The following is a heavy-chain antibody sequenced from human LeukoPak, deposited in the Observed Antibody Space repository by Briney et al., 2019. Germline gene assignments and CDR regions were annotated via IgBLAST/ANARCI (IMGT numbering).Heavy chain of an antibody. Sequence: ASVKVSCKASGYTFTGYYMHWVRQAPGQGLEWMGWINPNSGGTNYAQKFQGRVTMTRDTSISTAYMELSRLRSDDTAVYYCARDGIDSSGYSHVDYWGQGTLVTVSS. V-gene: IGHV1-2*02. CDR3: ARDGIDSSGYSHVDY. CDR1: GYTFTGYY. CDR2: INPNSGGT. J-gene: IGHJ4*02. D-gene: IGHD3-22*01.